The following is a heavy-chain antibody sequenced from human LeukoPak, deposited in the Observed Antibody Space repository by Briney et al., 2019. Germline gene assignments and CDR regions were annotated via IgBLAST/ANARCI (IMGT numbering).Heavy chain of an antibody. Sequence: GGSLRLSCAASGFTFSNYWMSWVRQAPGKGLEWVANIKEDGSEKYYVDSVKGRFTISRDNARNSLYLQMNSLRAEDTAVYYCARYYYGSGELRYFDYWGQGTLVTVSS. CDR1: GFTFSNYW. CDR3: ARYYYGSGELRYFDY. V-gene: IGHV3-7*01. J-gene: IGHJ4*02. CDR2: IKEDGSEK. D-gene: IGHD3-10*01.